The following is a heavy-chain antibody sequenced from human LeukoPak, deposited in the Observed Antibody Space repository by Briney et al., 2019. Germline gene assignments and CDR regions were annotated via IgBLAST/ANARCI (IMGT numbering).Heavy chain of an antibody. CDR3: AREKPSYSGSYVGAFDI. Sequence: ASVKVSCKASGGTFSSYAISWVRQAPGQGLEWMGGIIPIFGTANYAQKFQGRVTITADESTSTAYMELSSLRSEDTAVYYCAREKPSYSGSYVGAFDIWGQGTMVTVSS. CDR2: IIPIFGTA. D-gene: IGHD1-26*01. J-gene: IGHJ3*02. CDR1: GGTFSSYA. V-gene: IGHV1-69*13.